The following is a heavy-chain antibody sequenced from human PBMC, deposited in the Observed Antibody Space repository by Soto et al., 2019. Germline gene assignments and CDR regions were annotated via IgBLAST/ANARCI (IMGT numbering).Heavy chain of an antibody. CDR3: ARGQADIYYYYYMDV. CDR1: VGSISSGGYY. V-gene: IGHV4-31*03. CDR2: IYYSGST. Sequence: SETLSLTCTVSVGSISSGGYYWSWIRQHPGKGLEWIGYIYYSGSTYYNPSLKSRVTISVDTSKNQFSLKLSSVTAADTAVYYCARGQADIYYYYYMDVWGKGTTVTVSS. J-gene: IGHJ6*03.